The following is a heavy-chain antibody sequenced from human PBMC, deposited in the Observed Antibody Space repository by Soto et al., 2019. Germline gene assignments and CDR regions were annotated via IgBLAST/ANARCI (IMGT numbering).Heavy chain of an antibody. D-gene: IGHD6-6*01. CDR1: EGTFSSYA. J-gene: IGHJ6*02. CDR3: ARVRIATRAYYYYGMDV. CDR2: IIPIFGTA. Sequence: QLQLVQSGAEVKKPGSSMKVSCKASEGTFSSYAISWVRQAPGQGLEWMGGIIPIFGTANYAQKFQGRVTITADESTSTAYMELSSLRSEDTAVYYCARVRIATRAYYYYGMDVWGQGTTVTVSS. V-gene: IGHV1-69*01.